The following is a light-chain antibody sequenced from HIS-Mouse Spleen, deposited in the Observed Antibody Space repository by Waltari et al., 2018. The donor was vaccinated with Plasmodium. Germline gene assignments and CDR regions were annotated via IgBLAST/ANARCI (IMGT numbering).Light chain of an antibody. CDR2: DAS. CDR3: QQRSNWPPG. V-gene: IGKV3-11*01. Sequence: EIVLTQSPATLSLSPGERAPLSCRASQSVSSYLAWYQQKPGQAPRLLIYDASNRATGIPARFSGSGSGTDFTLTSSSLEPEDFAVYYCQQRSNWPPGFGQGTKLEIK. J-gene: IGKJ2*03. CDR1: QSVSSY.